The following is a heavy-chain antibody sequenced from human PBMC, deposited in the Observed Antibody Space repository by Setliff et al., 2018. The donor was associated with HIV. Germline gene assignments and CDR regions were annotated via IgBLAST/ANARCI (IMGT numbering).Heavy chain of an antibody. J-gene: IGHJ4*02. CDR1: GGSFSGYY. Sequence: PSETLSLTCAVYGGSFSGYYWSWIRQTPGRGLEWIGEINVGGSTKYSPSLKSRVTISIETSKNQFSLRVTSVTAADTALYYCARATGPGYYFDYWGQGTLVTVSS. CDR2: INVGGST. V-gene: IGHV4-34*01. CDR3: ARATGPGYYFDY. D-gene: IGHD3-10*01.